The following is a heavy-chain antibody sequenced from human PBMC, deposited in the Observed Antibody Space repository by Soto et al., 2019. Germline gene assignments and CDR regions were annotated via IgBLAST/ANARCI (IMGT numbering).Heavy chain of an antibody. V-gene: IGHV5-51*01. CDR2: IYPGDSDT. Sequence: PGESLKISCKGSGYSFTSYWIGWVRQMPGKGLEWMGIIYPGDSDTRYSPSFQGQVTISADKSISTAYLQWSSLKASDTAMYYCAILSSPGFWSGYYSYYGMDVWGQGAKVTVSS. J-gene: IGHJ6*02. CDR1: GYSFTSYW. CDR3: AILSSPGFWSGYYSYYGMDV. D-gene: IGHD3-3*01.